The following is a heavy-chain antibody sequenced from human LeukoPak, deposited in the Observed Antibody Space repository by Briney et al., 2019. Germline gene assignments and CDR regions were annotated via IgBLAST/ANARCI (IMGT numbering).Heavy chain of an antibody. Sequence: PSETLSLTCTVSGGSIRSSSYNWGWIRQPPGKGLEWIGSIHYTGTTYYNPSLKNRVTISFDTSKNQFSLKLSSVTAADTAVYYCARTGGSFYFYYYTDVWGKGTTVTVSS. CDR2: IHYTGTT. J-gene: IGHJ6*03. CDR3: ARTGGSFYFYYYTDV. CDR1: GGSIRSSSYN. V-gene: IGHV4-39*07. D-gene: IGHD1-26*01.